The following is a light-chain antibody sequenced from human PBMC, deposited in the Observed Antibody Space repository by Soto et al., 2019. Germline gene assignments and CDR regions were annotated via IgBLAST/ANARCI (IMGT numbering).Light chain of an antibody. CDR3: QHNYCIPYT. CDR2: GAS. CDR1: PDIAFY. V-gene: IGKV1-39*01. Sequence: DIQMTQSPASLSVAVGNRFTMSCRTSPDIAFYLNWYQQKPWKAPLLPIYGASNLQHGAPSRFSGSGSGTAFTRTITSLQPDDLATYDCQHNYCIPYTFGRSTKLE. J-gene: IGKJ2*01.